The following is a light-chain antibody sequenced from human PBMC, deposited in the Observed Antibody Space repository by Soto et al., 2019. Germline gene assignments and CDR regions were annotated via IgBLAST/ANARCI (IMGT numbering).Light chain of an antibody. CDR1: ETISTW. J-gene: IGKJ1*01. V-gene: IGKV1-5*01. Sequence: DTQMTQSPSTLSASVGDRVTITCRASETISTWLAWYQQKPGQAPKLLIYSSSFLESGVPSRFSGSGSGTEFTLTISSLQPADFATYYGLPYKDHSWTFGQGPKVQI. CDR3: LPYKDHSWT. CDR2: SSS.